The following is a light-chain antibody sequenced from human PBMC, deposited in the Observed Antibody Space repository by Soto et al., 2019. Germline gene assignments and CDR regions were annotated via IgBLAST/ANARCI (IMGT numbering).Light chain of an antibody. Sequence: EIVLTQSPGTLSLSPGERATLSCRASQIFVGDTLAWFQQRPGQAPRLVIYGASNRAAGIPDRFSGSGSGTDFTLTVSRLEPEDFAVYYCQQYNSWPPKITFGQGTRLEIK. CDR1: QIFVGDT. CDR2: GAS. J-gene: IGKJ5*01. CDR3: QQYNSWPPKIT. V-gene: IGKV3-20*01.